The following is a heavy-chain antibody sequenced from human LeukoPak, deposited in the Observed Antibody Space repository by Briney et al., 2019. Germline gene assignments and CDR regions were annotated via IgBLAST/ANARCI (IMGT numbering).Heavy chain of an antibody. CDR2: IWYDGSNK. CDR3: AKDCLFGGFDH. CDR1: GFTFSSYG. Sequence: GRSLRLSCAASGFTFSSYGMHWVRQAPGKGLEWVAVIWYDGSNKYYADSVKGRLTISRDDPKNTVYLQMNSLRGEDTAVYYCAKDCLFGGFDHCGQGTLVTVSS. D-gene: IGHD3-16*01. J-gene: IGHJ4*02. V-gene: IGHV3-33*06.